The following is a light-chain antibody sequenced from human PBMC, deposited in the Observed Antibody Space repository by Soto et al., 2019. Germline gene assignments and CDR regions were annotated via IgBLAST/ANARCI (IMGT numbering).Light chain of an antibody. V-gene: IGLV1-40*01. Sequence: QSVLTQPPSVSGAPGQRVTISCTGSSSNIGAGYDVHWYQQLPGTAPKLLIYGNSNRPSGVPDRFSGSKSGTSASLANTGLQAEDEADYYCQSYDSSLSVWVFGGGTKLTVL. CDR2: GNS. CDR3: QSYDSSLSVWV. CDR1: SSNIGAGYD. J-gene: IGLJ3*02.